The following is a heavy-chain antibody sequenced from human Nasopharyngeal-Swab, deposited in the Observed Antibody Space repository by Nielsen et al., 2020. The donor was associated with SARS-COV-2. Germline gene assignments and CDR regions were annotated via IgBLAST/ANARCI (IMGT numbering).Heavy chain of an antibody. CDR3: ARTLGGGSYYYYYTDL. J-gene: IGHJ2*01. V-gene: IGHV3-48*02. CDR1: GFTFTTYA. Sequence: GGSLRLSCAPSGFTFTTYAMNWVRQAPGKGLEWISYISSSSVIIYYADSVRGRFTVSRDNAKTSLYLQMNSLTDEDTAVYYCARTLGGGSYYYYYTDLWGRGTLVTVSS. CDR2: ISSSSVII. D-gene: IGHD1-26*01.